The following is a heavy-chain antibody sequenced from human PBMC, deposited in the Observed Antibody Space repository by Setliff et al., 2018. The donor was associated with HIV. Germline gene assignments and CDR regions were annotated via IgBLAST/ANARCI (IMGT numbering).Heavy chain of an antibody. CDR1: GGSISNYY. D-gene: IGHD5-18*01. CDR3: ARGSRGYSYAYYYYYMDV. J-gene: IGHJ6*03. Sequence: SSETLSLTCTVSGGSISNYYWSWIRQPPGKGLEWIGYIYSSGTTDYNPSLKSRVTMSVDTSNSHFSLKLSSVTAADTAVYYCARGSRGYSYAYYYYYMDVWGKGTTVTVSS. V-gene: IGHV4-59*01. CDR2: IYSSGTT.